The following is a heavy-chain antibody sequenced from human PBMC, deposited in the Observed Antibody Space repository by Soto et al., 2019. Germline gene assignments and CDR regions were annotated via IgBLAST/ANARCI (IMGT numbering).Heavy chain of an antibody. CDR2: IDPSDSYT. D-gene: IGHD2-15*01. CDR1: GYSFTGYW. CDR3: ARQVVGYCSGGSCTPFDY. V-gene: IGHV5-10-1*01. Sequence: EVQLVQSEAEVKKPGESLRISCKGSGYSFTGYWISWVRQMPGKGLEWMGRIDPSDSYTNYSPSFQGHVTISADKSISTACLQWSSLKASDTAMYYCARQVVGYCSGGSCTPFDYWGQGTLVTVSS. J-gene: IGHJ4*02.